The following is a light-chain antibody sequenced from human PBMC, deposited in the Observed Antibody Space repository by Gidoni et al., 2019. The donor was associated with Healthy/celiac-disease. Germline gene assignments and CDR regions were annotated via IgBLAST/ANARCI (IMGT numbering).Light chain of an antibody. V-gene: IGKV1-8*01. J-gene: IGKJ2*01. CDR1: QGISIY. CDR3: KQYYSYPYT. Sequence: AIRITQSPSSLSASTGDRVTITCRARQGISIYLAWYQQKPGKAPKLLIYASSTLQRGVPSRFSGSGSRTDFTLTISCLQSEDFATYYCKQYYSYPYTFGQGTKLEIK. CDR2: ASS.